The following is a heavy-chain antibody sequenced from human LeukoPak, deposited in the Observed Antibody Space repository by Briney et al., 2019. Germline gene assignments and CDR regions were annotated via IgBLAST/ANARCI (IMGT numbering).Heavy chain of an antibody. CDR2: TNPNSGGT. CDR1: GYPFTGYY. V-gene: IGHV1-2*06. J-gene: IGHJ4*02. CDR3: ARLGNSGLGY. Sequence: ASVKVSCKVSGYPFTGYYMHWVRQPQGQGLEWMGRTNPNSGGTNYAQKFQGRVTMTRDTSISTAYMELSRLRSDDTAVYYCARLGNSGLGYWGQGTLVTVSS. D-gene: IGHD4-23*01.